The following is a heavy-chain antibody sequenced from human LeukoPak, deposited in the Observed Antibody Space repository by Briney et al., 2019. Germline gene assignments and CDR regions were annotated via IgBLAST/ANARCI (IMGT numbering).Heavy chain of an antibody. CDR1: GFTFSSYA. CDR2: ISSSGGST. V-gene: IGHV3-23*01. J-gene: IGHJ4*02. D-gene: IGHD5-18*01. Sequence: GGSLRLSCAASGFTFSSYAMSWVRQAPGKGLEWVSSISSSGGSTYYADSVKGRFTISRDNSKHTLYLPMNSLRGGDKAVYYCAKDRCSYRNDKNDYWGQGGLVTVCS. CDR3: AKDRCSYRNDKNDY.